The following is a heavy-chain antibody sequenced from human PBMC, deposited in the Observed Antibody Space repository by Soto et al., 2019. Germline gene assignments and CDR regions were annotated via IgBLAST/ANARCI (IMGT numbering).Heavy chain of an antibody. D-gene: IGHD2-15*01. J-gene: IGHJ6*03. V-gene: IGHV3-74*02. CDR1: GFTFSNYW. CDR2: INSDGSVS. CDR3: ARGDCVGGTCYSLAGSFYYYMDV. Sequence: EVQLVESGGGLVQPGGSLRLSCAASGFTFSNYWMYWVRQAPGKGLEWVSRINSDGSVSGHAASVKGRLTISRDNVKKTLYLHMDSLRAEDTAVYYCARGDCVGGTCYSLAGSFYYYMDVWGKGTTVTVFS.